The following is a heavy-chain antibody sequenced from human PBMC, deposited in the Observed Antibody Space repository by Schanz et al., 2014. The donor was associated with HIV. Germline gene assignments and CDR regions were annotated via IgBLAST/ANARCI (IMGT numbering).Heavy chain of an antibody. CDR2: ISYDGSNK. J-gene: IGHJ4*02. CDR3: YGDESGY. V-gene: IGHV3-30*03. D-gene: IGHD4-17*01. Sequence: QVQLVESGGGVVQPGRSLRVSCVAAGFSLNAYGMHWVRRAPGKGLEWVAVISYDGSNKYYADSVKGRFTISRDNSKNTLYLQMNTLRAEDTAVYYCYGDESGYWGQGTLVTVSS. CDR1: GFSLNAYG.